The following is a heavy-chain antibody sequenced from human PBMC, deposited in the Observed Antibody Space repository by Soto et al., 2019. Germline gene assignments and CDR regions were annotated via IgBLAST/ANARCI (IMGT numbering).Heavy chain of an antibody. J-gene: IGHJ6*04. D-gene: IGHD1-26*01. V-gene: IGHV4-31*03. CDR1: GGSISSDDYY. CDR3: ARGGDYYGMDG. Sequence: SETLSLTCTVSGGSISSDDYYWNWIRQRPGKGLEWIGNIYYRGNTNYNPYLKSRIIMSMDMSENQFSLKLTSVTAADTAVYYCARGGDYYGMDGGAKGPRSPSPQ. CDR2: IYYRGNT.